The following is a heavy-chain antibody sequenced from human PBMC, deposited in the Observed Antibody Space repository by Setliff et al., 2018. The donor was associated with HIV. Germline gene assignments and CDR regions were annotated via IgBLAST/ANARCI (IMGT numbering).Heavy chain of an antibody. V-gene: IGHV1-69*06. D-gene: IGHD3-10*01. J-gene: IGHJ6*02. CDR1: EYSFVSHG. CDR3: ARNFGLSPSGKYYYYYGMDI. CDR2: IIPISGTA. Sequence: SVKVSCKTSEYSFVSHGMSWVRQAPGQGLEWMGRIIPISGTANNAQKFQGRVTITADKSTSTAYMQLSSLRSEDTAVYYCARNFGLSPSGKYYYYYGMDIWGQGTTVTVSS.